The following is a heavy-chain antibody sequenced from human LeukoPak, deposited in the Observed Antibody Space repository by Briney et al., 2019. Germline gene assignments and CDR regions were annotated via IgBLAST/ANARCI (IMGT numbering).Heavy chain of an antibody. Sequence: PSETLSLTCTVSGVSISSYYWSWVRQPPGKGLEWIGYIYYSGSTNYNPSLKSRVTISVDTSKNQFSLKLSSVTAADTAVYYCAREVRGVISYYFDYWGQGTLVTVSS. J-gene: IGHJ4*02. CDR1: GVSISSYY. CDR3: AREVRGVISYYFDY. D-gene: IGHD3-10*01. V-gene: IGHV4-59*12. CDR2: IYYSGST.